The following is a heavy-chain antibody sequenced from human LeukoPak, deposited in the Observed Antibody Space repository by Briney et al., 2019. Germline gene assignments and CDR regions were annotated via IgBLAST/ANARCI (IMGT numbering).Heavy chain of an antibody. J-gene: IGHJ4*02. V-gene: IGHV2-70*11. CDR2: IDWDDDK. Sequence: ESGPALVKPTQTLTLTCTFSGFSLSTSGMCVSWIRQPPGKALEWLARIDWDDDKYYSTSLKTRLTISKDTSKNQVVLTMTNMDPVDTATYYCARSYYDSSGYSYYFDYWGQGTLVTVSP. D-gene: IGHD3-22*01. CDR1: GFSLSTSGMC. CDR3: ARSYYDSSGYSYYFDY.